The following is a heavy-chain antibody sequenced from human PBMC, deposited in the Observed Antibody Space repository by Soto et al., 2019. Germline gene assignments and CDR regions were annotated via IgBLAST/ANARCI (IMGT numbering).Heavy chain of an antibody. V-gene: IGHV4-30-2*05. J-gene: IGHJ4*02. CDR2: IYYSGST. D-gene: IGHD6-19*01. CDR1: GGSISSGGYS. CDR3: ARVGSSIAVRPGEY. Sequence: SETLSLTCAVSGGSISSGGYSWSWIRQPPGKGLEWIGYIYYSGSTYYNPSLKSRVTISVDTSKNQFSLKLSSVTAADTAVYYCARVGSSIAVRPGEYWGQGTLVTVSS.